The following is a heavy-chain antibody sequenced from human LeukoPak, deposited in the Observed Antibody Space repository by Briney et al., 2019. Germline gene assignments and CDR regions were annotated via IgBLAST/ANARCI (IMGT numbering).Heavy chain of an antibody. V-gene: IGHV3-7*01. CDR3: AELGITMIGGV. Sequence: GGSLRLSCAASGFTFSNYWMSWVRQAPGKGLEWVANIKRDRSEKYYVDSVKGRFTISRDNAKNSLYLQMNSLRAEDTAVYYCAELGITMIGGVWGKGTTVTISS. CDR2: IKRDRSEK. D-gene: IGHD3-10*02. CDR1: GFTFSNYW. J-gene: IGHJ6*04.